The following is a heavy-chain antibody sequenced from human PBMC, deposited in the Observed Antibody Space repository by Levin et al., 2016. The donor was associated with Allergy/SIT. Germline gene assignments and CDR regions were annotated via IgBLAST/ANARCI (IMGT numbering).Heavy chain of an antibody. V-gene: IGHV3-23*01. CDR1: GFTFSSYA. Sequence: GESLKISCAASGFTFSSYAMNWVRQGPGKGLEWVSYISSGGGSIYYADSVKGRFTISRDDSKNTVYLRMNSLRPEDTAIYYCGRGGSGTSITVDIWGQGTTVTVSS. CDR2: ISSGGGSI. CDR3: GRGGSGTSITVDI. J-gene: IGHJ3*02. D-gene: IGHD2-2*01.